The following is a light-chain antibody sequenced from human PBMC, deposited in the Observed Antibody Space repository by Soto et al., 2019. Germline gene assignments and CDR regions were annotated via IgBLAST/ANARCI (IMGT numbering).Light chain of an antibody. CDR2: DVS. J-gene: IGLJ1*01. CDR3: CSYAGSYTLYV. Sequence: QSVLTQPRSVSGSPGQSVTISCTGISSDVGGYNYVSWYQQHPGKAPKLMIYDVSKRPSGVPDRFSGSKSGNTASLTISGLQAEVEADYYCCSYAGSYTLYVFGTGTKVTVL. CDR1: SSDVGGYNY. V-gene: IGLV2-11*01.